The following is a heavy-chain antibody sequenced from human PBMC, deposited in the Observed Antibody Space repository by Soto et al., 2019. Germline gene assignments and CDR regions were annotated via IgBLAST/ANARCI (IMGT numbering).Heavy chain of an antibody. CDR1: GGSFGSSA. CDR3: ARLRRDWGDAFDL. Sequence: QVQLVQSGADVKKPGSSVKVSCKTSGGSFGSSAISWVRQAPAQGLEWMGEIIPVFDKANYAQNFQGRLTITADELTGTVFMEFSSLRSEDTAVYFCARLRRDWGDAFDLWGLGTFVIVSS. J-gene: IGHJ3*01. D-gene: IGHD3-16*01. V-gene: IGHV1-69*01. CDR2: IIPVFDKA.